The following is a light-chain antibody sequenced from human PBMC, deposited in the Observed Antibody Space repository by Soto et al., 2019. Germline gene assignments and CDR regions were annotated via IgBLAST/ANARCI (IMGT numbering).Light chain of an antibody. CDR1: SSDVGGYNY. J-gene: IGLJ1*01. Sequence: QSVLTRPASVSGSAGRSIASACTGTSSDVGGYNYVSWYQQHPGKAPKLMIYEVSNRPSGVSNRFSGSKSGNTASLTISGLQAEDEADYYCTSYTSSITYVFGTGTKVTVL. CDR2: EVS. V-gene: IGLV2-14*01. CDR3: TSYTSSITYV.